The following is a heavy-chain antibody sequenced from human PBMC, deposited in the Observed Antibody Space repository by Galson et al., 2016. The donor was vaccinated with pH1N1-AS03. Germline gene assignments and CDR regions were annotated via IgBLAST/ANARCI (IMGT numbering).Heavy chain of an antibody. CDR1: GFNFRKFA. CDR2: ISGSGETT. CDR3: AKFGGGGWFLITQYDC. J-gene: IGHJ4*02. V-gene: IGHV3-23*01. Sequence: SLRLSCAPSGFNFRKFAMAWVRQAPGQGLEWISAISGSGETTKSADAVKCRFIVSRYNYKDTLYLQMSSLRVEDTAIYYCAKFGGGGWFLITQYDCWGQGTLVTVSS. D-gene: IGHD4-23*01.